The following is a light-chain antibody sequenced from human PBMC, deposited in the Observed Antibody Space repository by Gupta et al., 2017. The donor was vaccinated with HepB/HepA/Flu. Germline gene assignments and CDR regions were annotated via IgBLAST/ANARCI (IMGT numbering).Light chain of an antibody. J-gene: IGKJ1*01. CDR1: QDIRND. CDR2: AAS. V-gene: IGKV1-6*01. CDR3: RHDYSSPRT. Sequence: AIQMTQSPSSLSASVGDSVTITCRASQDIRNDFVWYQQQPGKAPKRLIYAASNLQRGVTSRFSGSRSGTDFFTPISSLQPEDFSTEYCRHDYSSPRTFGQGTKVEIK.